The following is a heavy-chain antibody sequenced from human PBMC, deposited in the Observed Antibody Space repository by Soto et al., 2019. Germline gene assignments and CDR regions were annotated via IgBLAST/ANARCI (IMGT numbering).Heavy chain of an antibody. Sequence: KPPHTVTVPCTFSGFSLSASAVGVGWIRQPPGKALEWLALLYWNDDKRYSPSLKTRLTITKDTSKNQVVLIMTNMEPLATATELLGQGLTGNFDQSGEG. D-gene: IGHD3-9*01. J-gene: IGHJ4*02. CDR1: GFSLSASAVG. V-gene: IGHV2-5*01. CDR2: LYWNDDK. CDR3: GQGLTGNFDQ.